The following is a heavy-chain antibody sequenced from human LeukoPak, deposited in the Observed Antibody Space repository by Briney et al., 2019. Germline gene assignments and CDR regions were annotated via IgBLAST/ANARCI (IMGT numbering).Heavy chain of an antibody. D-gene: IGHD2-8*01. J-gene: IGHJ4*02. CDR3: ARGEKSWINGFDL. CDR2: INSDGSGT. Sequence: TGGSLRLSCAASGFTFSSHWMHWVRQAPGKGLVWVSRINSDGSGTIYADSVKGRFTISRDKAKNTLDLQMNSLRAEDTAVYYCARGEKSWINGFDLWGQGTLVTVSS. V-gene: IGHV3-74*01. CDR1: GFTFSSHW.